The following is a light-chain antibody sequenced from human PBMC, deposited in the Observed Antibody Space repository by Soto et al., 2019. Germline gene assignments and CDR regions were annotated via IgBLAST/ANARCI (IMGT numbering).Light chain of an antibody. CDR1: QSVSSSY. V-gene: IGKV3-20*01. CDR3: QQYGSSPGT. J-gene: IGKJ1*01. Sequence: IVWTQSPGTLSLSPGERATLSGRASQSVSSSYLAWYQQKPGQAPRLLIYGASSRATGIPDRFSGSGSGTDFTLTISRLEPEDFAVYYCQQYGSSPGTFGQGTNVDI. CDR2: GAS.